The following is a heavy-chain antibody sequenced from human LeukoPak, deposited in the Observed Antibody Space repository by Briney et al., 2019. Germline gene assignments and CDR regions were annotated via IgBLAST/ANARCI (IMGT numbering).Heavy chain of an antibody. D-gene: IGHD4-17*01. Sequence: ASVKVSCKASGYTFTGYYMHWVRQAPGQGLEWMGWINPNSGGTNYAQKFQGRVTMTRDTSISTAYMELSRLRSDDTAVYYCAREKGYGDYESYMDVWGKGTTVTVSS. J-gene: IGHJ6*03. CDR3: AREKGYGDYESYMDV. V-gene: IGHV1-2*02. CDR1: GYTFTGYY. CDR2: INPNSGGT.